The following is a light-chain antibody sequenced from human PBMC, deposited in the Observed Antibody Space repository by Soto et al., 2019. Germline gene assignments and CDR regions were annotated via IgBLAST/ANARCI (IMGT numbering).Light chain of an antibody. CDR1: SSDVGNYNL. Sequence: QYALTQPASVSGSPGQSITISCTGTSSDVGNYNLVSWYQQQPGKAPKLMIYEVSKRPSGVSTRFSGSKSGNTASLTISGLQADDEADYYCYSYTGGRLFGGGTQLTVL. CDR2: EVS. V-gene: IGLV2-23*02. CDR3: YSYTGGRL. J-gene: IGLJ2*01.